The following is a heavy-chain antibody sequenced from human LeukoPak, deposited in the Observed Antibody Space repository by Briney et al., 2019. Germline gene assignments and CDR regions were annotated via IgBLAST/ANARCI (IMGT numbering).Heavy chain of an antibody. Sequence: AASVKVSCKASGYTFTSYGISGVRQAPGQGLEWMGWISAYNGNTNYAQKLQGRVTMTTDTSTSTAYMELRSLRSDDTAVYYCARGGTVYDSSGYSPRDYWGQGTLVTVSS. CDR1: GYTFTSYG. CDR3: ARGGTVYDSSGYSPRDY. V-gene: IGHV1-18*01. CDR2: ISAYNGNT. D-gene: IGHD3-22*01. J-gene: IGHJ4*02.